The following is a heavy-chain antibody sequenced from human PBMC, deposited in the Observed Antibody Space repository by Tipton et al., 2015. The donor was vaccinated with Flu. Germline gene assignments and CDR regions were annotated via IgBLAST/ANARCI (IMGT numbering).Heavy chain of an antibody. J-gene: IGHJ4*02. CDR2: INGGGDNT. CDR3: AKDPYSYGSGSSPPRDY. V-gene: IGHV3-23*01. D-gene: IGHD3-10*01. Sequence: SLRLSCAASGFTFSDYAMYWVRQAPGKGLEWVSFINGGGDNTYYADSAKVRFTISRDSSKNTLYLQMNSLRVEDTAVYYCAKDPYSYGSGSSPPRDYWGPGTLVTVSS. CDR1: GFTFSDYA.